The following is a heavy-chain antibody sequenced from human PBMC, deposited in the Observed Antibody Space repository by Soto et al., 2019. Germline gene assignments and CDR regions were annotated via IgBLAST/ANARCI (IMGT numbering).Heavy chain of an antibody. CDR1: GFTFSSYG. CDR3: AREYSSSRVRYYFDY. CDR2: IWYDVSSK. Sequence: GGSLRLSCAASGFTFSSYGMHWVRQAPGKGLEWVAVIWYDVSSKYYADSVKGRFTISRDNSKNTLYLQMNSLRAEDTAVYYCAREYSSSRVRYYFDYWGQGTLVTVSS. D-gene: IGHD6-13*01. J-gene: IGHJ4*02. V-gene: IGHV3-33*01.